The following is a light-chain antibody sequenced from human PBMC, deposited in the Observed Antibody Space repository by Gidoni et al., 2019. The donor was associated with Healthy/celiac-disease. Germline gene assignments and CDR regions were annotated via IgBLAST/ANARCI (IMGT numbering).Light chain of an antibody. CDR2: KVS. CDR3: QQYGST. CDR1: QSLVYSDGNTY. Sequence: DVVMTQSPLSLPVTLGQPASISCRSSQSLVYSDGNTYLNWFQQRPGQSPRRLIYKVSNRDSGVPDRFSGSGSGTDFTLTISRLEPEDFAVYYCQQYGSTFGGGTKVEIK. J-gene: IGKJ4*01. V-gene: IGKV2-30*01.